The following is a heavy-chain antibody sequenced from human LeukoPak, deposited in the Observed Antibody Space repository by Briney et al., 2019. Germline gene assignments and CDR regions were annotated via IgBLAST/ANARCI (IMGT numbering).Heavy chain of an antibody. CDR1: GFTFSDYY. D-gene: IGHD2-2*01. CDR2: ISSSGSTI. J-gene: IGHJ6*02. Sequence: PGGSLRLSCAAYGFTFSDYYMSWIRQAPGKGLEWVSYISSSGSTIYYADSVKGRFTISRDNAKNSLYLQMNSLRAEDTAVYYCARDRIVVVPHRLYYYGMDVWGQGTTVTVSS. V-gene: IGHV3-11*01. CDR3: ARDRIVVVPHRLYYYGMDV.